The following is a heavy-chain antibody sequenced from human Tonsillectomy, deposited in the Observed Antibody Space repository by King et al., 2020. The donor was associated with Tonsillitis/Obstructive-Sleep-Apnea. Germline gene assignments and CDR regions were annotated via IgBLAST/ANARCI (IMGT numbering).Heavy chain of an antibody. J-gene: IGHJ4*02. CDR1: GFTFSSYA. V-gene: IGHV3-30*01. D-gene: IGHD1-26*01. CDR3: ARSELPQTAFDY. Sequence: VQLVESGGGVVQPGRSLRLSCAASGFTFSSYAMHWVRQAPGKGLEWVAVISYDGSNKYYADSVKGRFTISRDNSKNTLYLQMNSLRAEDTAVYYCARSELPQTAFDYWGQGTLVTVSS. CDR2: ISYDGSNK.